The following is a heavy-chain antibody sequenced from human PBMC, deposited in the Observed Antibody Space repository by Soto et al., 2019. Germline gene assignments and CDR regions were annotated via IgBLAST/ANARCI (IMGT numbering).Heavy chain of an antibody. CDR2: IYYSGTT. CDR1: GGSISGYY. V-gene: IGHV4-59*01. CDR3: VRDDIGLGIDY. D-gene: IGHD1-26*01. Sequence: SETLSLTCTVSGGSISGYYWSWIRQPPGKGLEWIGYIYYSGTTSYNPSLNSRVTMSVDTSKNQFSLKVNSVTAADTAVYYCVRDDIGLGIDYWGLGTLVTVSS. J-gene: IGHJ4*02.